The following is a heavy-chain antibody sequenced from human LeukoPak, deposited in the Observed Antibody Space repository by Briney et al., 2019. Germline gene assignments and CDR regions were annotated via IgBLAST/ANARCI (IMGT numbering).Heavy chain of an antibody. Sequence: GGSLRLSCTASGFTFSSYWIHWVRQVPGKGLVWVSRIHGDGRTTTYADSVKGRFTISRDNAKNTLYLQMNSLRAEDTAVYYCARDNGENYHTAFDYWGQGTLVTVSS. CDR1: GFTFSSYW. CDR3: ARDNGENYHTAFDY. J-gene: IGHJ4*02. CDR2: IHGDGRTT. D-gene: IGHD2-8*01. V-gene: IGHV3-74*01.